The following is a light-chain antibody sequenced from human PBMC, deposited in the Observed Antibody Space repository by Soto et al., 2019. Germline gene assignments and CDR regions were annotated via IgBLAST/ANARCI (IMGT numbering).Light chain of an antibody. V-gene: IGKV3-20*01. CDR3: QQFVSAPGFT. J-gene: IGKJ3*01. CDR1: QSINNRY. CDR2: GAS. Sequence: EIVLTQSPGPLSLSPGERATLSCRASQSINNRYLAWYQQKPGQAPRLLIYGASSRATGIPDRFSGSGSGTDFTLTISRLEPEDFAVYYCQQFVSAPGFTFGHGTKVDMK.